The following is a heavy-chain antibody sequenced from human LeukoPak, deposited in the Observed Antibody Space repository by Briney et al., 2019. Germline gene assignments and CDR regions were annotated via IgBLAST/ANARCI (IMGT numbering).Heavy chain of an antibody. CDR3: ARDLNRVGPTGHNPT. CDR1: GGTFSSYA. CDR2: IIPILGIA. J-gene: IGHJ4*02. V-gene: IGHV1-69*04. D-gene: IGHD1-14*01. Sequence: GASVKVSCKASGGTFSSYAISWVRQAPGQGLEWMGRIIPILGIANYAQKFQGRVTITADKSTSTAYMELSSLRSEDTAVYYCARDLNRVGPTGHNPTWGQGTLVTVSS.